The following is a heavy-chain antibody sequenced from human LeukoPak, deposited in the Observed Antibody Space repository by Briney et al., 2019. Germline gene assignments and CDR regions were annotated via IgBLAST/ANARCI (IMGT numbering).Heavy chain of an antibody. V-gene: IGHV3-23*01. D-gene: IGHD4-17*01. J-gene: IGHJ4*02. CDR2: ISSRGAGT. Sequence: PGGSLRLSCAASGFPFSDYAMTWVRQAPGKGLESGSIISSRGAGTYYADSVKGRFTISRDNSKNNLYLQMNSLTVDDTAVYYGAKGHRDDGTGIDYWGRGIQVTVSS. CDR3: AKGHRDDGTGIDY. CDR1: GFPFSDYA.